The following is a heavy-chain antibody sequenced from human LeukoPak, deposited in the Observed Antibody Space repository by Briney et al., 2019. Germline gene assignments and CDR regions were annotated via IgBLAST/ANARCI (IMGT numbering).Heavy chain of an antibody. CDR3: ARMEIVGAIFDY. D-gene: IGHD1-26*01. CDR1: GGSVSSGSYY. J-gene: IGHJ4*02. CDR2: IYYSGST. V-gene: IGHV4-61*01. Sequence: SETLSLTCTVSGGSVSSGSYYWSWIRQPPGKGLEWIGYIYYSGSTNYNPSLKSRVTISVDTSKNQFSLELSSVTAADTAVYYCARMEIVGAIFDYWGQGTLVTVSS.